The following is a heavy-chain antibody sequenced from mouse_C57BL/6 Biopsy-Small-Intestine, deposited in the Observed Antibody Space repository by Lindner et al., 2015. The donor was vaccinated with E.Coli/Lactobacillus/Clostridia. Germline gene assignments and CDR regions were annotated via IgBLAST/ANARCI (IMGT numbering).Heavy chain of an antibody. CDR3: ARGTTDWFSY. CDR1: GYTFTSYW. J-gene: IGHJ3*01. D-gene: IGHD1-1*01. Sequence: VQLQESGAELAKPGASVKLSCKASGYTFTSYWMHWIKQRPGQGLEWIGYINPSSGYTKYNQKFKDKATLTADKSSSTAYMQLSSLTSEDSAVYFCARGTTDWFSYWGQGTLVTVSA. CDR2: INPSSGYT. V-gene: IGHV1-7*01.